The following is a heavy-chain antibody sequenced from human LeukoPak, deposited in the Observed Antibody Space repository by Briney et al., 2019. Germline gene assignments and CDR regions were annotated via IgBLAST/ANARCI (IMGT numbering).Heavy chain of an antibody. V-gene: IGHV4-59*12. CDR1: GGSISSYY. CDR3: ARDYGSSPRGGYYYMDV. J-gene: IGHJ6*03. D-gene: IGHD4-23*01. Sequence: SETLSLTRTVSGGSISSYYWSWIRQPPGKGLEWIGYIYYSGSTNYNPSLKSRVTISVDTSKNQFSLKLSSVTAADTAVYYCARDYGSSPRGGYYYMDVWGKGTTVTVSS. CDR2: IYYSGST.